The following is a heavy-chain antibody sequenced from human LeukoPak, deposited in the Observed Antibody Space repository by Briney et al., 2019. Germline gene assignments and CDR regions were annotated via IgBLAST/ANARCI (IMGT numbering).Heavy chain of an antibody. V-gene: IGHV4-31*03. J-gene: IGHJ5*02. Sequence: SETLSLTCTVSGGSISSGGYYWSWIRQHPGKGLEWIGYIYYSGRTYHNPSLKSRVSISVDMSKNQFALKLSSVTAADTAVYYCARVKITPNWFDPWGQGTLVTVSS. CDR2: IYYSGRT. CDR3: ARVKITPNWFDP. CDR1: GGSISSGGYY. D-gene: IGHD2-15*01.